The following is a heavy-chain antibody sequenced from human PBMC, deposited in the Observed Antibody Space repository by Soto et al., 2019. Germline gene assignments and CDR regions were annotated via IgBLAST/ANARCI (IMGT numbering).Heavy chain of an antibody. J-gene: IGHJ4*02. CDR3: ARGYDILTGPLDY. CDR1: GGSISSYY. Sequence: SETLSLTCTVSGGSISSYYWSWIRQPPGKGLEWIGIIYYSGSTYYNPSLKSRVTISVDTSKSQFSLNLNSVTAADTAVYYCARGYDILTGPLDYWGPGTLVTVSS. D-gene: IGHD3-9*01. CDR2: IYYSGST. V-gene: IGHV4-39*01.